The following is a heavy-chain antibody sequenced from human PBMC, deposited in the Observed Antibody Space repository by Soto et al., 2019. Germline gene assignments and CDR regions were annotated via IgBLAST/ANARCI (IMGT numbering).Heavy chain of an antibody. CDR3: AREADYSSSWLYYYGMDV. CDR1: GGTFSSYA. D-gene: IGHD6-13*01. Sequence: SVKVSCKASGGTFSSYAISWVRQAPGQGLEWMGGIIPIFGTANYAQKFQGRVTITADESTSTAYMELSSLRSEDTAVYYCAREADYSSSWLYYYGMDVWGQGTTVTVSS. V-gene: IGHV1-69*13. CDR2: IIPIFGTA. J-gene: IGHJ6*02.